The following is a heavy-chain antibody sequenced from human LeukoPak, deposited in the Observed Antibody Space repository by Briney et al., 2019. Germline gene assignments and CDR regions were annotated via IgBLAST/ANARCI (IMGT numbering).Heavy chain of an antibody. CDR1: GGSISSYY. CDR2: IHYSGST. J-gene: IGHJ4*02. V-gene: IGHV4-59*01. D-gene: IGHD2-15*01. CDR3: ARDLASESGFDY. Sequence: SETLSLTCTVSGGSISSYYWSWIRQPPGKGLEWTGYIHYSGSTNYNPSLKSRVTISVDTSKNQFSLKLSSVTAADTAVYYCARDLASESGFDYWGQGTLVTVSS.